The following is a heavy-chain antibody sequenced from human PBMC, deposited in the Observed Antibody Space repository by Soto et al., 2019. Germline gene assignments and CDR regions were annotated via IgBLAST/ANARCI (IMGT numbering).Heavy chain of an antibody. J-gene: IGHJ6*02. V-gene: IGHV3-53*01. D-gene: IGHD2-8*02. CDR3: ARDGSTGWRTYGMDV. Sequence: GGSLRLSCAASGRTVTSNYMSWVRQAPGMGLEWVSVIYTGGTTYYADSVKGRFTISRDNSKNTLYLQMNSLRAADTAVYYCARDGSTGWRTYGMDVWGQGTTVTVAS. CDR1: GRTVTSNY. CDR2: IYTGGTT.